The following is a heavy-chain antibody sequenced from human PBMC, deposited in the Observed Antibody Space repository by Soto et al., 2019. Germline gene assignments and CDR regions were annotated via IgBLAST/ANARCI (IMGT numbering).Heavy chain of an antibody. Sequence: EVQLVESGGGLVQPGGSLRLSCAASGFTFDDYAIHWVRQTPGKGLEWVSGISWNGAATGYADSVKGRFTISRDNAKNVLYLQMNSLRNEDTAIYYCANLPLYGSGFDCWGQGTLVSVSS. CDR3: ANLPLYGSGFDC. J-gene: IGHJ4*02. CDR2: ISWNGAAT. V-gene: IGHV3-9*01. CDR1: GFTFDDYA. D-gene: IGHD3-10*01.